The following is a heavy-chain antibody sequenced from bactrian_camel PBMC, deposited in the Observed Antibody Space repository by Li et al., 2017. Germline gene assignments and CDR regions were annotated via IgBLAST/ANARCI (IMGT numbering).Heavy chain of an antibody. V-gene: IGHV3S40*01. Sequence: VQLVESGGGLVQPGGSLRLSCAASGFPLSAYCMGWFRQAPGKEREGVARIATGSGNTYHADSVEGRFTISQDNVKNTVYLQMSSLKPEDTAMYYCAAKVGGGGWDLLREPVYNYWGQGTQVTVS. CDR2: IATGSGNT. D-gene: IGHD1*01. J-gene: IGHJ4*01. CDR3: AAKVGGGGWDLLREPVYNY. CDR1: GFPLSAYC.